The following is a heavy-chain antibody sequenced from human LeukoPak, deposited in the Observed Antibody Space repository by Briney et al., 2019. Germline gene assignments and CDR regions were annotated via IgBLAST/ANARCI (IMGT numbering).Heavy chain of an antibody. V-gene: IGHV3-30*18. Sequence: PGESLRLSCAASGFTFNNYGMHWVRQAPGKGLEWVAVISYDGGNKYYGDSVKGRFTISRDNSKNTLYLQMNSLRTEDTAVYFCAKSHSSGCHPFDDWGQGTLVTVSS. CDR1: GFTFNNYG. D-gene: IGHD6-19*01. J-gene: IGHJ4*02. CDR2: ISYDGGNK. CDR3: AKSHSSGCHPFDD.